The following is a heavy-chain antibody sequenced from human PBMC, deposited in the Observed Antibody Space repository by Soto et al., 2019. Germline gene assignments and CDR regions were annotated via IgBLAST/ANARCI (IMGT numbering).Heavy chain of an antibody. Sequence: QITLKESGPTQVNPTQNLTHTCRFSGFSLSTAGEGVSGVRQPPGEAMDLLALIYWTDDVRYSPSLKTRLTITQDPSQNRVVLIMTNLNPVDTATYYCAHSQNNIAEDALVGEFDDWGQGTLVSVCS. V-gene: IGHV2-5*01. CDR1: GFSLSTAGEG. CDR2: IYWTDDV. J-gene: IGHJ4*02. CDR3: AHSQNNIAEDALVGEFDD. D-gene: IGHD3-16*01.